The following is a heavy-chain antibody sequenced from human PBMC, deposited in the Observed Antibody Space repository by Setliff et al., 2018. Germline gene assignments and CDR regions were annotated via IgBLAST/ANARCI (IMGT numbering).Heavy chain of an antibody. CDR3: ARLRPFGVDCATGVGGAYYFDP. CDR2: ISCYDGNT. Sequence: ASVKVSCKASGYTFNSYGITWVRQAPGQGLEWMGWISCYDGNTRYARKIQGRATMTTDTSTTTAYMELRSLTPDDTAVYYCARLRPFGVDCATGVGGAYYFDPWGQGTLVTVSS. V-gene: IGHV1-18*01. CDR1: GYTFNSYG. D-gene: IGHD2-21*02. J-gene: IGHJ4*02.